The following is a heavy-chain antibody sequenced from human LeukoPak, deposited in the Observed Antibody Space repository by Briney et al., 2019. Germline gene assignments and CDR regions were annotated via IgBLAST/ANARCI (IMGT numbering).Heavy chain of an antibody. J-gene: IGHJ4*02. D-gene: IGHD3-22*01. CDR3: ARDRSGGGYYDSNGYYSDY. V-gene: IGHV3-53*01. CDR2: IYSGGST. Sequence: GGSLRLSCAASGFTVSSNYMSWVRQAPGKGLEWVSVIYSGGSTYYADSVKGRFTISRDNSKNTLYLQMNSLRAEDTAVYYCARDRSGGGYYDSNGYYSDYWGQGTLVTVSS. CDR1: GFTVSSNY.